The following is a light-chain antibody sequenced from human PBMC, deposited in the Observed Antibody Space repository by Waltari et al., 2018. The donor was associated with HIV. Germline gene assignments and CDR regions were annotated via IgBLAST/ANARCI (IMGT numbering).Light chain of an antibody. V-gene: IGKV1-6*01. CDR1: QGIGND. CDR3: LQDGSFPLT. CDR2: AAS. J-gene: IGKJ3*01. Sequence: AIQMTQSPSSLSASVGDRVTITCRASQGIGNDLGWYQQKSGRSPKVLIYAASILQSGVPSRFSGSRSGTDFTLTISSLQPEDSATYYCLQDGSFPLTFGPGTKVDV.